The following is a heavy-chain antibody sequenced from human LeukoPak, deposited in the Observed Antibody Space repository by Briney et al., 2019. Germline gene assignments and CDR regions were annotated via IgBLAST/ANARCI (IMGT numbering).Heavy chain of an antibody. Sequence: GRSLRLSCAASGFTFSSYAMHWVRQAPGKGLEWVAVISYDGSNKYYADSVKGRFTISRDNSKNTLYLQMNSLRAEDTAVYYCARSGAAVPGYYSYLDYWGQGTLVTVSS. CDR2: ISYDGSNK. V-gene: IGHV3-30-3*01. J-gene: IGHJ4*02. CDR1: GFTFSSYA. CDR3: ARSGAAVPGYYSYLDY. D-gene: IGHD3-22*01.